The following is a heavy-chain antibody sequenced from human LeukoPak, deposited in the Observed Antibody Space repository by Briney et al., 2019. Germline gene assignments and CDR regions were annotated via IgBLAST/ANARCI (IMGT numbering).Heavy chain of an antibody. CDR3: ARVCSSTSCSNWFDP. J-gene: IGHJ5*02. CDR2: ISAYNGNT. CDR1: GYTFTSYG. Sequence: ASVKVSCKASGYTFTSYGISWVRQAPGQGLEWMGWISAYNGNTNYAQKFQGRVTITADESTSTAYMELSSLRSEDTAVYYCARVCSSTSCSNWFDPWGQGTLVTVSS. V-gene: IGHV1-18*01. D-gene: IGHD2-2*01.